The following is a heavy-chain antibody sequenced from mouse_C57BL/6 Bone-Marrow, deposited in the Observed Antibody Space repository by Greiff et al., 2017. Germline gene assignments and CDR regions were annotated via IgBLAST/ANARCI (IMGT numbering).Heavy chain of an antibody. CDR1: GFTFSSYA. J-gene: IGHJ3*01. CDR3: ARDHRTWFAY. CDR2: ISDGGSYT. V-gene: IGHV5-4*01. Sequence: EVKLMESGGGLVKPGGSLKLSCAASGFTFSSYAMSWVRQTPEKRLEWVATISDGGSYTYYPDNVKGRFTISRDTAKNHLYLQMSHLKSEDTSMYYCARDHRTWFAYWGQGTLVTVSA.